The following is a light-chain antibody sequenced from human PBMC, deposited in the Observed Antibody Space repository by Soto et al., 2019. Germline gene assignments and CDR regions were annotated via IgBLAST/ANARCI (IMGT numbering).Light chain of an antibody. J-gene: IGLJ1*01. CDR2: DVN. Sequence: QSVLTQPASVSGSPGQSITISCTGTSSDVGGYDYVSWYQQLPGKAPKLLIYDVNNRPSGVSHRFSGSKSGNTASLTISGLQAEDEADYYCSSYTGSSTFVFGTGTNVTVL. CDR3: SSYTGSSTFV. V-gene: IGLV2-14*01. CDR1: SSDVGGYDY.